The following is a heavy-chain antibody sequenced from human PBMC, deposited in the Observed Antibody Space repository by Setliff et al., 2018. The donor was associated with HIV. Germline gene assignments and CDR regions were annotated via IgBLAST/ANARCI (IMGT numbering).Heavy chain of an antibody. Sequence: GSLRLSCTTSGFTFGSYGMHWVRQAPGKGLEGVANIWYDGSEKYYADSVKGRFTISRDKSKNTLYLQMNSLRTEDTAVYYCARVFQSYFFDFWGQGTLVTVSS. V-gene: IGHV3-33*01. CDR3: ARVFQSYFFDF. CDR1: GFTFGSYG. J-gene: IGHJ4*02. CDR2: IWYDGSEK. D-gene: IGHD3-3*01.